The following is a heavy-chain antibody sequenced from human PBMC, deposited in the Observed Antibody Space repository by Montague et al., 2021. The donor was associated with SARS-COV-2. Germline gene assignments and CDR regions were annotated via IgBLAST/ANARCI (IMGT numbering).Heavy chain of an antibody. CDR3: ARTPTRPLSLDS. D-gene: IGHD6-6*01. Sequence: SETLSLTCAVSGGSITGFSWSWVRQHAGKGLEWIGRVTTSGTNNXXPSLRNRVTMSVDTSKNQFSLNLNSVTAADTAIYYCARTPTRPLSLDSWGQGTLVTVSS. J-gene: IGHJ4*02. CDR1: GGSITGFS. V-gene: IGHV4-4*07. CDR2: VTTSGTN.